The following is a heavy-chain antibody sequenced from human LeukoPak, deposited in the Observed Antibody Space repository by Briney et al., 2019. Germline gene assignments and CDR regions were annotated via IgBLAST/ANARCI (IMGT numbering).Heavy chain of an antibody. CDR2: IFHSGST. Sequence: KTSETLSLTCAVSGGSISSAGYSWGWIRQPPGKGLEWIGYIFHSGSTYYNPSLKSRVTISPDRSKNQFSLKLSSVTAADTAVYYCARVGYSYASYYFDYWGQGTLVTVSS. D-gene: IGHD5-18*01. V-gene: IGHV4-30-2*01. CDR3: ARVGYSYASYYFDY. CDR1: GGSISSAGYS. J-gene: IGHJ4*02.